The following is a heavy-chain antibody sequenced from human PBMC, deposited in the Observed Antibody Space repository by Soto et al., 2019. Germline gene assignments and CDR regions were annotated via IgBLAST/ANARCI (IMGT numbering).Heavy chain of an antibody. D-gene: IGHD4-17*01. CDR2: IYYSGST. V-gene: IGHV4-59*08. CDR3: ARHSQTTVTTYGTEYFQH. Sequence: QVQLQESGPGLVKPSETLSLTCTVSGGSISSYYWSWIRQPPGKGLEWIGYIYYSGSTNYNPSLKSRVTISVDTSKNQFSLKLSSVTAADTAVYYCARHSQTTVTTYGTEYFQHWGQGTLVTVSS. J-gene: IGHJ1*01. CDR1: GGSISSYY.